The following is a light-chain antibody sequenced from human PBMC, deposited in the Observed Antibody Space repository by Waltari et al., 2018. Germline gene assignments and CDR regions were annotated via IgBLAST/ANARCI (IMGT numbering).Light chain of an antibody. J-gene: IGLJ3*02. CDR3: FSAADNNWV. V-gene: IGLV3-27*01. Sequence: SYELTQPSSVSVSPGQTAKILCSGAILATKYARCFQQKPGQAPLLLIYEDSERPSEIPGRFSGSSSGTTVTLTITGAHVDDEADYYCFSAADNNWVFGGGTKLTVL. CDR1: ILATKY. CDR2: EDS.